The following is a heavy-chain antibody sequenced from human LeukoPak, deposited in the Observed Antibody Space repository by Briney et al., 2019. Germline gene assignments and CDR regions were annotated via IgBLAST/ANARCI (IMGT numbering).Heavy chain of an antibody. Sequence: SETLSLTCAVYGGSFSGYYWSWIRQPPGKGLEWIGEINHSGSTNYNPSLKSRVTISVDTSKNQFSLKLSSVTAADTAVYYCARDGPSHDSSGYPWYFDYWGQGTLVTVSS. V-gene: IGHV4-34*01. CDR2: INHSGST. D-gene: IGHD3-22*01. CDR1: GGSFSGYY. J-gene: IGHJ4*02. CDR3: ARDGPSHDSSGYPWYFDY.